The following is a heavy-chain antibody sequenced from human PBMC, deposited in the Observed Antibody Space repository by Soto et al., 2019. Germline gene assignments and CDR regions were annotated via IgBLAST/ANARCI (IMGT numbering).Heavy chain of an antibody. CDR1: GFTFSSHA. J-gene: IGHJ4*02. V-gene: IGHV3-23*01. CDR3: AKGDDGNPGYYFDY. Sequence: GGSLRLSCAASGFTFSSHAMSWVRQAPGKGLQWVSAIRDSGGSTYYADSVKGRFTISRDNSKNTLYLQINSLRAEDTALYYCAKGDDGNPGYYFDYWGQGTLVTVSS. D-gene: IGHD4-4*01. CDR2: IRDSGGST.